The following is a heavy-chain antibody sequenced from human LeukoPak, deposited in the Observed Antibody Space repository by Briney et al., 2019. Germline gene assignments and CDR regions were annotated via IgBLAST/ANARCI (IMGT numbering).Heavy chain of an antibody. CDR2: IGGSANNT. D-gene: IGHD2-2*01. J-gene: IGHJ4*02. V-gene: IGHV3-23*01. CDR3: ARDLGGYCSSTSCWTFDY. Sequence: GGSLRLSCAASGFTFTSYAMNWVRQAPGKGLEWVSAIGGSANNTYYADSVKGRFTISRDNSKNTLYLQMNSLRAEDTAVYYCARDLGGYCSSTSCWTFDYWGQGTLVTVSS. CDR1: GFTFTSYA.